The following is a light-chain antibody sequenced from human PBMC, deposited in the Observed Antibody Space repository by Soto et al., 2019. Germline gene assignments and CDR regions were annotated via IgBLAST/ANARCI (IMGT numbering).Light chain of an antibody. CDR2: AAS. V-gene: IGKV1-39*01. CDR3: QQYNTYSRA. Sequence: DIQMTQSPSSLSASVGDRVTITCRASQSISSYLNWYQQKPGKAPKLLIYAASSLQSGVPSRFSGSGSGTEFTLTISSLQPDDFATYYCQQYNTYSRAFGQGTKLEIK. J-gene: IGKJ2*01. CDR1: QSISSY.